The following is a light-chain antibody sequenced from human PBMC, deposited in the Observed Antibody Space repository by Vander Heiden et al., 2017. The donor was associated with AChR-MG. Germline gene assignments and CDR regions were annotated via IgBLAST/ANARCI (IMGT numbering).Light chain of an antibody. CDR3: QQYKSYPYS. CDR2: KAS. Sequence: DIQMTQSPSTLSASVGDRVTITCRASQSISNWLAWYQQKPGKAPKLLTYKASSLETGVPSRFSGSGSGTEFTLTISSLQPDDSATYYCQQYKSYPYSFGQGTKLEIK. CDR1: QSISNW. V-gene: IGKV1-5*03. J-gene: IGKJ2*03.